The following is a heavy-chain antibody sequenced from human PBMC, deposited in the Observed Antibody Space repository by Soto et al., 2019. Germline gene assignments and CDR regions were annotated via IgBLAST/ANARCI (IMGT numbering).Heavy chain of an antibody. CDR3: AREDVEMATALDY. V-gene: IGHV3-23*01. CDR1: GFTFSSSA. Sequence: GGSLRLSCAASGFTFSSSAMYWVRQAPGKGLEWVSTISSSSISTYYADSVEGRFTISRDNSKNTLYLQMNSLRAEDTAVYYCAREDVEMATALDYWGQGTLVTVSS. D-gene: IGHD5-12*01. CDR2: ISSSSIST. J-gene: IGHJ4*02.